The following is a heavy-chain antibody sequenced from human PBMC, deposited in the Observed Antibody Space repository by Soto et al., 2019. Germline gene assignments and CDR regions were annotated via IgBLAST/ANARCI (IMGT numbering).Heavy chain of an antibody. CDR1: GGSITSHY. J-gene: IGHJ6*02. CDR3: ARQGFGQLHGLVDV. D-gene: IGHD3-10*01. V-gene: IGHV4-59*08. Sequence: QVQLQESGPGLVKPSETLSLTCSVSGGSITSHYRSWFLQPPGKGLEWIGYIHHSGSTSYNPSLKSRVTMSVDTSKNQFSLKVSSVTAADTALYYCARQGFGQLHGLVDVWGPGTTVTVSS. CDR2: IHHSGST.